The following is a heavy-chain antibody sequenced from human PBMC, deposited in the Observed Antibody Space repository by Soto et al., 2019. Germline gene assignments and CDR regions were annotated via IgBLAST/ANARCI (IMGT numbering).Heavy chain of an antibody. V-gene: IGHV4-34*01. Sequence: SETLSLTGDIYGGSFSGYYCSWIRQPPGKGLEWIGEINHSGSTNYNPSLKSRVTISVDTSKNQFSLKLSSVTAADTAVYYCARGRVYNYDFWSGSRGWYFDYWGQGTLVTVSS. CDR3: ARGRVYNYDFWSGSRGWYFDY. CDR1: GGSFSGYY. D-gene: IGHD3-3*01. CDR2: INHSGST. J-gene: IGHJ4*02.